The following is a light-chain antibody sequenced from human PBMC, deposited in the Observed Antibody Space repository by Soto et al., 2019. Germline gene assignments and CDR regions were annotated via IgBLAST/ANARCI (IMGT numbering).Light chain of an antibody. CDR1: QDIRKY. V-gene: IGKV1-33*01. J-gene: IGKJ3*01. CDR2: GAS. Sequence: DLQMTQSPSSLSASVGDRVTITCQASQDIRKYLNWYQQKPGRAPKLLIYGASNLETGVPSRFSGSGYGTDFTFTISSLQPEDIATYYCQHYNHLPPFTFGGGTKVAIK. CDR3: QHYNHLPPFT.